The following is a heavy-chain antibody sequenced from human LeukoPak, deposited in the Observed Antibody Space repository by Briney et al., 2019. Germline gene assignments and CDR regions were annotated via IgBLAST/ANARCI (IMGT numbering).Heavy chain of an antibody. CDR1: GFTFSSYS. CDR2: ISTSSSYI. D-gene: IGHD3-22*01. Sequence: KAGGSLRLSCAAYGFTFSSYSMNWVRQAPGKGLEWVSFISTSSSYIYYADSVKGRFTISRDNSKNTLYLQMNSLRAEDTAVYYCASRDYYDSSGYNDAFDIWGQGTMVTVSS. V-gene: IGHV3-21*04. CDR3: ASRDYYDSSGYNDAFDI. J-gene: IGHJ3*02.